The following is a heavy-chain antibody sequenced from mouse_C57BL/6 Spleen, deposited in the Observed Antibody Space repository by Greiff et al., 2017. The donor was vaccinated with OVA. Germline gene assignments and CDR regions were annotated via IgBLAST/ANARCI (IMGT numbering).Heavy chain of an antibody. CDR2: ISYDGSN. V-gene: IGHV3-6*01. J-gene: IGHJ4*01. CDR3: ARGDYPLAMDY. Sequence: DVQLQESGPGLVKPSQSLSLTCSVTGYSITSGYYWNWIRQFPGNKLEWMGDISYDGSNNYNPSLKNRISITRDTSKNQFFLKLNSVTTEDTATYYCARGDYPLAMDYWGQGTSVTVSS. D-gene: IGHD2-4*01. CDR1: GYSITSGYY.